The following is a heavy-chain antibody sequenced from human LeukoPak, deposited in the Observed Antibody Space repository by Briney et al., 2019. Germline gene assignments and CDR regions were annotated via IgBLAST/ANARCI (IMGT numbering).Heavy chain of an antibody. Sequence: GGSLRLSCAASGFTFSSYAMSWVRQAPGKGLEWVSAISGSGGSTYYADSVKGRFTISRDNAKNSLYLQMNSLRAEDTAVYYCARVSGSYFDYWGQGTLVTVSS. CDR1: GFTFSSYA. J-gene: IGHJ4*02. CDR2: ISGSGGST. CDR3: ARVSGSYFDY. V-gene: IGHV3-23*01. D-gene: IGHD5-12*01.